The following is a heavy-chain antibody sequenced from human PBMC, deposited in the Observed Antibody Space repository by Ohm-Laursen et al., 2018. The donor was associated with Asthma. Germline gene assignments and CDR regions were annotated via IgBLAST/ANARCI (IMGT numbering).Heavy chain of an antibody. CDR1: GYTFTSYG. V-gene: IGHV1-18*01. J-gene: IGHJ6*02. CDR3: ARGADQYGMDV. D-gene: IGHD2-2*01. Sequence: SVKVSCKASGYTFTSYGISWVRQAPGQGLEWMGWISAYNGNTNYAQKFQGRVTITADESTSTAYMELSSLRSEDTAVYYCARGADQYGMDVWGQGTTVTVSS. CDR2: ISAYNGNT.